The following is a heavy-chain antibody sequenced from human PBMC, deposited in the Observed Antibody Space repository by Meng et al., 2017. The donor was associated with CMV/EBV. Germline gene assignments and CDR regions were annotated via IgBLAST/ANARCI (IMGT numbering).Heavy chain of an antibody. CDR3: ARDSDYSNYNYYYGMDV. Sequence: GGSLRLSCKGSGYSFTSYWIGWVRQMPGKGLEWMGIIYPGDSDTRHSPSFQGQVTISADKSISTAYLQWSSLKASDTAMYYCARDSDYSNYNYYYGMDVWGQGTTVTVSS. V-gene: IGHV5-51*01. D-gene: IGHD4-11*01. CDR1: GYSFTSYW. J-gene: IGHJ6*02. CDR2: IYPGDSDT.